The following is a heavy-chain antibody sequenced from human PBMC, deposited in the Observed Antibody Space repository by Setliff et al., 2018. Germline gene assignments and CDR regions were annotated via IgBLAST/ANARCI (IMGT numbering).Heavy chain of an antibody. CDR1: GFSFSRYE. J-gene: IGHJ6*02. CDR2: THIDGITV. Sequence: GGSLRLSCAASGFSFSRYEMIWVRQAPGKGLEWVSKTHIDGITVYSDSVKGRSIIYRDNARNSLHLQMTSLSAEDTAVYYCARRLPYFGMDVWGQGTMVTVSS. D-gene: IGHD2-15*01. V-gene: IGHV3-48*03. CDR3: ARRLPYFGMDV.